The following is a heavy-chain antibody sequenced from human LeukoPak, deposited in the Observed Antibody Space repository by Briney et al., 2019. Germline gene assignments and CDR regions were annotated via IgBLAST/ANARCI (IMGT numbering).Heavy chain of an antibody. CDR1: GFIFSDYW. Sequence: GSLRLSCAASGFIFSDYWMSWIRQPPGKGLEWIGEINHSGSTNYNPSLKSRVTISVDTSKNQFSLKLSSVTAADTAVYYCARVLYDSSGYYLWGGHYYYGMDVWGQGTTVTVSS. D-gene: IGHD3-22*01. CDR2: INHSGST. V-gene: IGHV4-34*01. J-gene: IGHJ6*02. CDR3: ARVLYDSSGYYLWGGHYYYGMDV.